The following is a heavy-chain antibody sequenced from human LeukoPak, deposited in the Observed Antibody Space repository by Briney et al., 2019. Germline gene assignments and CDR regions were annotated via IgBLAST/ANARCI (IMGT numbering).Heavy chain of an antibody. CDR2: IKQDGSEK. D-gene: IGHD7-27*01. CDR1: GFTFSSYS. CDR3: ARDGETGEIDY. Sequence: GGSLRLSCAASGFTFSSYSMNWVRQAPGKGLEWVANIKQDGSEKYYVDSVKGRFTISRDNAKNSLYLQMNSLRAEDTAVYYCARDGETGEIDYWGQGTLVTVSS. J-gene: IGHJ4*02. V-gene: IGHV3-7*05.